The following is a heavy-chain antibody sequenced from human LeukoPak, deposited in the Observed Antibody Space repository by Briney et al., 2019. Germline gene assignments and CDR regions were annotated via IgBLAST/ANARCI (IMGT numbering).Heavy chain of an antibody. D-gene: IGHD6-19*01. Sequence: GGSLRLSCAASGFTFSDHHMDWVRQAPGKGLEWVGRTRNKANSYTIEYAASVKGEFTISRDDSKSSLYLQMDSLRTQDTAVYYCARGISSGWSNYYHSYYMDVWGKGTTVTVS. CDR1: GFTFSDHH. V-gene: IGHV3-72*01. CDR2: TRNKANSYTI. J-gene: IGHJ6*03. CDR3: ARGISSGWSNYYHSYYMDV.